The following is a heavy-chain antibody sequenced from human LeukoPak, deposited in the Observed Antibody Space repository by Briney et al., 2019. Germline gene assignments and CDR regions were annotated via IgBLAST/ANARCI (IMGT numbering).Heavy chain of an antibody. Sequence: ASVNVSYKASVYTFTVYYMHGVRQAPGQGLDGMGLINPNSGGTKYAQKLQGRVNMTRDTSISTAYMELRRLRSDDTAVYYCARDRGVLLWFGELFDYWGQGTLVTVSS. CDR3: ARDRGVLLWFGELFDY. D-gene: IGHD3-10*01. J-gene: IGHJ4*02. CDR2: INPNSGGT. CDR1: VYTFTVYY. V-gene: IGHV1-2*02.